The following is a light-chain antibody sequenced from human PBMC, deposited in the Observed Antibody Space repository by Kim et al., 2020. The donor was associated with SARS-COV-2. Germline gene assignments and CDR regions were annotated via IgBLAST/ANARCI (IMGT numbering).Light chain of an antibody. CDR2: DAS. V-gene: IGKV3-20*01. J-gene: IGKJ1*01. CDR1: QRVSNND. Sequence: PQGERAPPSCRASQRVSNNDLAWDQQKPGQAPRLLIYDASRRATGIADRFSGSGSGTDFTLTISRLEPEDFAVYHCQQHGSAPWTFGQGTKVDIK. CDR3: QQHGSAPWT.